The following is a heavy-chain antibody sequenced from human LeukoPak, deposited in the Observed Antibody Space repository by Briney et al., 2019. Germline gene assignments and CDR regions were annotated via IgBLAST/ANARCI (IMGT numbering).Heavy chain of an antibody. CDR1: GFTFSSYG. D-gene: IGHD2-2*01. CDR3: AKDGHIVVVPAAYYYYYMDV. Sequence: GGSLRLSCAASGFTFSSYGMHWVRQAPGKGLEWVAFIRYDGSNKFYADSVKGRFTISRDNSKNTLYLQMNSLRAEDTAVYYCAKDGHIVVVPAAYYYYYMDVWGKGTTVTVSS. V-gene: IGHV3-30*02. J-gene: IGHJ6*03. CDR2: IRYDGSNK.